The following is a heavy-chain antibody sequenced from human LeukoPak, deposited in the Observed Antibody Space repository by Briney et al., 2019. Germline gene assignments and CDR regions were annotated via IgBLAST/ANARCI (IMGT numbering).Heavy chain of an antibody. Sequence: PSETLSLTCAVSGFSISSGYYWGWIRQPPGKGPDWIASVYHSGSTYYNPSLKSRVSMSVDTSKNQCSLKLSSVTAADTAVYYCAHSGSYYSFDSWGQGALVTVSS. CDR1: GFSISSGYY. V-gene: IGHV4-38-2*01. J-gene: IGHJ4*02. CDR2: VYHSGST. CDR3: AHSGSYYSFDS. D-gene: IGHD1-26*01.